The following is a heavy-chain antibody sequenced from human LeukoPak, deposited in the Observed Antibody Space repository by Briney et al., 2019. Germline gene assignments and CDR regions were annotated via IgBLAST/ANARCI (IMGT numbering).Heavy chain of an antibody. CDR3: ARVFFGYYGVDV. V-gene: IGHV3-21*01. J-gene: IGHJ6*02. CDR2: ISGNSDYI. Sequence: GGSLRLSCAASGFTFSTYSMNWVRQAPGKGLEWVSSISGNSDYIFYADSVKGRFTMSRDNAKNSLYLQLISLRAEDTAVYYCARVFFGYYGVDVWGQGTTVTVSS. D-gene: IGHD3-3*01. CDR1: GFTFSTYS.